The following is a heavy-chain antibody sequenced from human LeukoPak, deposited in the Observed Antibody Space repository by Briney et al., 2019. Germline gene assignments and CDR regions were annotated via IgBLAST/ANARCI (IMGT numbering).Heavy chain of an antibody. Sequence: PSETLSLTCTVSGGSIGSYYWRWIRQPPGKGLEGSGYIYYSGSTNYNPSLKSRVTISVDTSKNQFSLKLSSVTAADTAVYYCARGDSSGYYYPYWGQGTLVTVSS. CDR3: ARGDSSGYYYPY. CDR2: IYYSGST. V-gene: IGHV4-59*01. D-gene: IGHD3-22*01. J-gene: IGHJ4*02. CDR1: GGSIGSYY.